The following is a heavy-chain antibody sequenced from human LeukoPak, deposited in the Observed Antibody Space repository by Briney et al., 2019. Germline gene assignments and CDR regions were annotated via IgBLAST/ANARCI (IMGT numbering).Heavy chain of an antibody. Sequence: SQTLSLTCTVSGGSISSNYWSWIRQPPGKGLDWIGYCQYGGNTNYHPSRKSRATITVDMTKNQFSLTLNSVPAADPAVYYCAPSASSTSRSAFDIWGQGTRVTASS. CDR1: GGSISSNY. V-gene: IGHV4-59*13. CDR2: CQYGGNT. CDR3: APSASSTSRSAFDI. J-gene: IGHJ3*02.